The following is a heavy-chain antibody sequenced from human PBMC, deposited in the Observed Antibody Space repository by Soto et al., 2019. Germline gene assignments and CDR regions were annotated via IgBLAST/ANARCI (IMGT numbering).Heavy chain of an antibody. D-gene: IGHD3-3*01. CDR1: GFTVSSYW. V-gene: IGHV3-74*01. CDR3: ARDPSDFWSGYYTNYYYYGMDV. CDR2: INSDGSST. Sequence: GWSLRLSCAASGFTVSSYWMHWVRQAPGKGLVWVSRINSDGSSTSYADSVKGRFTISRDNAKNTLYLQMNSLRAEDTAVYYCARDPSDFWSGYYTNYYYYGMDVWGQGTTVTVSS. J-gene: IGHJ6*02.